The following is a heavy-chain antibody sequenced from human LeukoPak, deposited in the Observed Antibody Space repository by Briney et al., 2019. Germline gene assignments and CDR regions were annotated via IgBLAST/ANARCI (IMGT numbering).Heavy chain of an antibody. J-gene: IGHJ1*01. Sequence: GGALRVSRVASLFSFVTSVMAWVRQSPRRGGGWASSISTDGRGTSYAPSVRGRFIISRDNSKTTLYLQMNSLRAEDTAVYFCAKCILIEYGKRYFQDWGQGTLVTVSS. CDR3: AKCILIEYGKRYFQD. CDR1: LFSFVTSV. CDR2: ISTDGRGT. D-gene: IGHD2/OR15-2a*01. V-gene: IGHV3-23*01.